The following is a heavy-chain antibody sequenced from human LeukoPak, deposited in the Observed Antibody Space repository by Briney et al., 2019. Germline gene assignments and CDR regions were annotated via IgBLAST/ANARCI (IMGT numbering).Heavy chain of an antibody. CDR2: INDSGSS. CDR3: ARRVGGGRYYFDF. V-gene: IGHV4-39*07. Sequence: SETLSLTCTVSGGSISSSNYYWDWIRQPPGKGLEWIGEINDSGSSNFNPALKSRVTMSVDTSRNQCSLKLSSVTAADTAVFYCARRVGGGRYYFDFWGQGTQVTVSS. D-gene: IGHD3-3*01. CDR1: GGSISSSNYY. J-gene: IGHJ4*02.